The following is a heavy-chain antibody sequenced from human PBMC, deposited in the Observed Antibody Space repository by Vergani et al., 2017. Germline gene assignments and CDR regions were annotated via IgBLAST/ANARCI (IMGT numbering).Heavy chain of an antibody. CDR1: FDSIRNLY. CDR2: IHYSENT. CDR3: ASDTHSGQRADR. D-gene: IGHD6-19*01. Sequence: QVPLQESGPGLVKSSETLSLTCSVSFDSIRNLYCNWIREPPGKGLEWIGSIHYSENTNYNPSLKTRVTISVDTSKTQFSLTLTSVTSADTAVYYCASDTHSGQRADRWGQGILVTVTS. J-gene: IGHJ5*02. V-gene: IGHV4-59*11.